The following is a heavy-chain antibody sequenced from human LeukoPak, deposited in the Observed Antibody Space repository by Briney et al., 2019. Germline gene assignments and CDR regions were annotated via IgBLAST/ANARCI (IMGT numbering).Heavy chain of an antibody. Sequence: ASVKVSCKASGGTFSSYAISWVRQAPGQGLEWMGWISAYNGNTNYAQKLQGRVTMTTDTSTSTAYMELRSLRSDDTAVYYCARDFAPYYYDSSGYYQLYWGQGTLVTVSS. CDR2: ISAYNGNT. CDR3: ARDFAPYYYDSSGYYQLY. CDR1: GGTFSSYA. V-gene: IGHV1-18*01. D-gene: IGHD3-22*01. J-gene: IGHJ4*02.